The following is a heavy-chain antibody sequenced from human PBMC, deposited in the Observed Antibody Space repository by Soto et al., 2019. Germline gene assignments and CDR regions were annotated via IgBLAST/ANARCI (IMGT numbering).Heavy chain of an antibody. V-gene: IGHV3-11*01. CDR1: AFTFSVSH. CDR3: GRDVHDGLDI. CDR2: IRSSGTII. J-gene: IGHJ3*02. Sequence: GSLGLSCAASAFTFSVSHMIGIPRAPGKGLEWGSYIRSSGTIIYYADSVKGRFTISRDNAKNSLYLQMNSLRGEDTAVYYCGRDVHDGLDIWGQGTMVTVSS.